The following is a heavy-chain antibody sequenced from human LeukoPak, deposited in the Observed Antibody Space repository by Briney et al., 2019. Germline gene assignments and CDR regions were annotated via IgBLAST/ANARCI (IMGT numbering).Heavy chain of an antibody. CDR2: IKSKSDGGTTP. CDR1: GFTFSNAW. Sequence: GGSLRLSCVASGFTFSNAWMSRVRRAPGKGLEWVGRIKSKSDGGTTPDYAAPVKGRFTISRDDSKNTVYLQMNSLKTEDTGVYYCTTARRTIASSGTEYWGQGTLVTVSS. CDR3: TTARRTIASSGTEY. D-gene: IGHD6-13*01. V-gene: IGHV3-15*01. J-gene: IGHJ4*02.